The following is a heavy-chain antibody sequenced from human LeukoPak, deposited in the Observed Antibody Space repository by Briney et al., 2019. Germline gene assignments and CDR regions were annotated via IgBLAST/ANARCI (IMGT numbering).Heavy chain of an antibody. D-gene: IGHD6-6*01. CDR3: ARDSSIAAPFDY. CDR2: INPNSGGT. V-gene: IGHV1-2*02. Sequence: ASVKDSCKASGYTFTGYYMHWVRQAPGQGLEWMGWINPNSGGTNYAQKFQGRVTMTRDTSISTAYMELSRLRSDDTAVYYCARDSSIAAPFDYLGQGTLVTVSS. J-gene: IGHJ4*02. CDR1: GYTFTGYY.